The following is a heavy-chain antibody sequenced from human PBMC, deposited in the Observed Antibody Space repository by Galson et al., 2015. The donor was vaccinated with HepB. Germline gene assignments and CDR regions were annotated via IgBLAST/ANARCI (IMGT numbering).Heavy chain of an antibody. V-gene: IGHV6-1*01. CDR2: THCRSKWYS. D-gene: IGHD6-19*01. J-gene: IGHJ6*02. Sequence: CAISGDSVSSDSAAWNWIRRSPSRGLEWLGRTHCRSKWYSDYAVSVRSRISINVDTSRNQFSLQLNSVTPEDTAVYYCAGVAGTIYYYGMDVWGQGTTVTVSS. CDR1: GDSVSSDSAA. CDR3: AGVAGTIYYYGMDV.